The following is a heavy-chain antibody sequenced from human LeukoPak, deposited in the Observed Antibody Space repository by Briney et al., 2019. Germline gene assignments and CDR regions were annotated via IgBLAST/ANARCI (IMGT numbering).Heavy chain of an antibody. J-gene: IGHJ4*02. CDR2: IYHSGST. D-gene: IGHD3/OR15-3a*01. CDR3: ARQTGSGLFILP. CDR1: GGSISSSSYY. V-gene: IGHV4-39*01. Sequence: SETLSLTCTVSGGSISSSSYYWGWIRQPPGKGLEWIGSIYHSGSTYYNPSLKSRVTISVDTSKNQFSLKLSSVTAADTAVYYCARQTGSGLFILPGGQGTLVTVSS.